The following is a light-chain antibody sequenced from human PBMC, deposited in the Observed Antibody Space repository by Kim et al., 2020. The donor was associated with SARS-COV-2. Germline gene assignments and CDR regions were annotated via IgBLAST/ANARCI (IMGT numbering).Light chain of an antibody. J-gene: IGLJ1*01. CDR3: SAYTSSSTYI. Sequence: QSALTQPASVSGSPGQSITISCAGTTSDVGTYNYVSWYQQHPGKAPKLMIYDVSNRPSGVSDRFSGSKSGNTASLTISGLLPEDEADYYCSAYTSSSTYIFGTATTVTVL. CDR1: TSDVGTYNY. V-gene: IGLV2-14*03. CDR2: DVS.